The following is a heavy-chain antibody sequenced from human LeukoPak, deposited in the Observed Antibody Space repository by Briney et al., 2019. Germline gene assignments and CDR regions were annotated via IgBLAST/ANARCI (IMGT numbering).Heavy chain of an antibody. CDR1: GGTFSSYA. Sequence: ASVKVSCKASGGTFSSYAISWVRQAPGQGLEWMGIINPSGGSTSYAQKFQGRVTMTRDMSTSTVYMELSSLRSEDTAVYYCAREPSVVTGFDYWGQGTLVTVSS. V-gene: IGHV1-46*01. CDR2: INPSGGST. D-gene: IGHD4-23*01. CDR3: AREPSVVTGFDY. J-gene: IGHJ4*02.